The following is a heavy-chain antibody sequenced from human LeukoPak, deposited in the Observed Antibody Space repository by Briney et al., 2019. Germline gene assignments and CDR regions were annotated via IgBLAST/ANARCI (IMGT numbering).Heavy chain of an antibody. Sequence: ASVKVPCKASGYTFIDYYIHWVRQAPGQGLEWMGWINPNTGNTKLAQKFQGRVTMTTDTSITAANMEMTRLTFDDTALYYCARERAATRRHDYWGQGTHVTVSS. CDR1: GYTFIDYY. CDR3: ARERAATRRHDY. V-gene: IGHV1-2*02. CDR2: INPNTGNT. J-gene: IGHJ4*02. D-gene: IGHD2-15*01.